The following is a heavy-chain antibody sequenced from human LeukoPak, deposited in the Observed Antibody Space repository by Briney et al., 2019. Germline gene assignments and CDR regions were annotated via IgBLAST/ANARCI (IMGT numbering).Heavy chain of an antibody. CDR2: IWYDGSNK. J-gene: IGHJ6*02. CDR1: GITFSSYG. Sequence: GSLRLSCAASGITFSSYGMHWVRQAPGKGLEWVAVIWYDGSNKYYADSVKGRFTISRDNSKNTLYLQMNSLRAEDTAVYYCAREGITMVRGVINYGMDVWGQGTTVTVSS. CDR3: AREGITMVRGVINYGMDV. V-gene: IGHV3-33*01. D-gene: IGHD3-10*01.